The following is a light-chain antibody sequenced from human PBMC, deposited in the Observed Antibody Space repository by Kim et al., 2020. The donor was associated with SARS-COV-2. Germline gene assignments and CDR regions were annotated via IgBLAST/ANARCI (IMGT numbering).Light chain of an antibody. CDR2: GAS. Sequence: SLSPGERATLSCRASQGVTNNLAWYQQKPGQAPRLLIFGASSRATGIPDRFSGSGSGTDFTLTISRLEPDDFAVYFCQHYAALPLTFGGGTKVEI. J-gene: IGKJ4*01. CDR3: QHYAALPLT. CDR1: QGVTNN. V-gene: IGKV3-20*01.